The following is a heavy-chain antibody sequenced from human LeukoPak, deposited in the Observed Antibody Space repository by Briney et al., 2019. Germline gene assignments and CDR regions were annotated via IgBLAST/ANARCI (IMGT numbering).Heavy chain of an antibody. D-gene: IGHD1-26*01. CDR3: ARQGGSYWDGWLDS. V-gene: IGHV5-51*01. CDR1: GSSLTSYW. Sequence: GESLQISCKGSGSSLTSYWIGWVRPLPGKGLEWMGIIYPGDSDTRYSPSFQGQVTISADKSISTAYLQWSSLKASDTAMYYCARQGGSYWDGWLDSWGQGTLVTVSS. J-gene: IGHJ5*01. CDR2: IYPGDSDT.